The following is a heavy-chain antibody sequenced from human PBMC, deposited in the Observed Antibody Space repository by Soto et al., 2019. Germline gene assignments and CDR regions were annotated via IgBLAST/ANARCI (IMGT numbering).Heavy chain of an antibody. CDR3: VKDNGGYYDSSGNFEY. J-gene: IGHJ4*02. V-gene: IGHV3-9*01. D-gene: IGHD3-22*01. CDR2: ISWNSGSL. Sequence: PGGSLRLSCAASGFRFDDYAMHWVRQVPGKGLEWVPGISWNSGSLGYGDSVKGRFTISRDNAKNSLYLQMNGLRPEDTAFYYCVKDNGGYYDSSGNFEYWGQGTLVTVSS. CDR1: GFRFDDYA.